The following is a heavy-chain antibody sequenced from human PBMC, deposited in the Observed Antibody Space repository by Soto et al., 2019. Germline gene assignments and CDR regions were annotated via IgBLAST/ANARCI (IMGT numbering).Heavy chain of an antibody. J-gene: IGHJ5*02. CDR3: ARRHLAVAVSPWFDP. V-gene: IGHV2-26*01. Sequence: QVTLKESGPVLVKPTETLTLRCTVSGLSITDSEMGVSWIRQPPGQPLEWLAHIDSSGEKTYRTFLKSRLAISKDTSKGQIVLTMTKMDPADTATYYCARRHLAVAVSPWFDPWGQGIPVTVSS. D-gene: IGHD6-19*01. CDR1: GLSITDSEMG. CDR2: IDSSGEK.